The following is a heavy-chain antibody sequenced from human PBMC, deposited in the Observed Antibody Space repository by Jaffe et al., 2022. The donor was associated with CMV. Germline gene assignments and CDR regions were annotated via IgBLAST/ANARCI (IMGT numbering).Heavy chain of an antibody. V-gene: IGHV5-51*01. CDR3: ARQIPPGHFDY. CDR1: GYTFTTYC. Sequence: EVQLVQSGTEVKKSGESLKISCKSFGYTFTTYCIGWVRQMPGSGPEWMGVICPSDSETRYSPSFQGQVTFSVDKSINAAYLQWSSLKASDTAMYYCARQIPPGHFDYWGQGTLVTVSS. D-gene: IGHD1-1*01. CDR2: ICPSDSET. J-gene: IGHJ4*02.